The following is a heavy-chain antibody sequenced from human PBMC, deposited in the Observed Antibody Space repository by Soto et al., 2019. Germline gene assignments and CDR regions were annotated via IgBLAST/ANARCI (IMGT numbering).Heavy chain of an antibody. D-gene: IGHD3-10*01. Sequence: GASVKVSCKASGYTFTSYDINWVRQATGQGLEWMGWMNPNSGNTGYAQKFQGRVTMTRNTSISTAYMELSSLRSEDTAVYYCARGVRLSGSGSYFYYGMDVWGQGTTVTVSS. CDR3: ARGVRLSGSGSYFYYGMDV. V-gene: IGHV1-8*01. CDR1: GYTFTSYD. CDR2: MNPNSGNT. J-gene: IGHJ6*02.